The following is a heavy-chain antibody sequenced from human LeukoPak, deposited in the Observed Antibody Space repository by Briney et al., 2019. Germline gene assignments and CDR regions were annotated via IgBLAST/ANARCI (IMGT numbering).Heavy chain of an antibody. Sequence: GESLKISCKGSGYSFTRFWIGWVRQMPGKSLEWMGVINPGDSDTRYSPYFEGQVTISAEKSITTAYLQWSSLKASDTAMYYCASSITAAGKPFDYWGQGTLVTVSS. V-gene: IGHV5-51*01. CDR3: ASSITAAGKPFDY. J-gene: IGHJ4*02. CDR2: INPGDSDT. D-gene: IGHD6-13*01. CDR1: GYSFTRFW.